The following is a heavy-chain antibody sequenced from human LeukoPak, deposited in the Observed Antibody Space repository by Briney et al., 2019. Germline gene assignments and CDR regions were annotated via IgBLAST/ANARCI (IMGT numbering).Heavy chain of an antibody. CDR3: ARDFGVGIKFYY. J-gene: IGHJ4*02. CDR2: ISISSSSGYI. CDR1: GFTFSTYN. Sequence: GGSLRLSCAASGFTFSTYNMNWVRQAPGKGLEWVSSISISSSSGYIFYADSVKRRFTISRDDAKNSLYLQMNSLRAEDTAVYYCARDFGVGIKFYYWGQGTLVTVSS. D-gene: IGHD3-3*01. V-gene: IGHV3-21*01.